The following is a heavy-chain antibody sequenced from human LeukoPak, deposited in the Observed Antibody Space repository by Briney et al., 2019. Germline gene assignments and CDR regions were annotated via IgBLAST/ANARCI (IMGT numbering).Heavy chain of an antibody. CDR2: INHSGST. J-gene: IGHJ5*02. CDR3: ARGGYYDSSGYYQWNWFDP. CDR1: GGSFSGYY. V-gene: IGHV4-34*01. D-gene: IGHD3-22*01. Sequence: SETLSLTCAVYGGSFSGYYWSWIRQPPGKGLEWIGEINHSGSTNYNPSLKNRVTISVDTSKNQFSLKLSSVTAADTAVYYCARGGYYDSSGYYQWNWFDPWGQGTLVTVSS.